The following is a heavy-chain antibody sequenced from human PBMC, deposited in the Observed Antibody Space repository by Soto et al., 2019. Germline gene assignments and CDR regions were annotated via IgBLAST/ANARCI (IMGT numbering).Heavy chain of an antibody. CDR3: ARGIAAYYDSSGYSDGLDY. D-gene: IGHD3-22*01. J-gene: IGHJ4*02. V-gene: IGHV1-2*02. CDR2: INPNSGGT. CDR1: GYTFTGYY. Sequence: ASVKVSCKASGYTFTGYYMHWVRQAPGQGLEWMGWINPNSGGTNYAQKFQGRVTMTRDTSISTAYMELSRLRSDDTAVYYCARGIAAYYDSSGYSDGLDYWGQGTLVTVSS.